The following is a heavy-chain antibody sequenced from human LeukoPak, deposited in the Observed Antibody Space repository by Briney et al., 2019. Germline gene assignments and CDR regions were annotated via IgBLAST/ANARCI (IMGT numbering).Heavy chain of an antibody. Sequence: SETLSLTCAVYGGSFSGYYWSWIRQPPGKGLEWIGEINHSGSTNYNPSLKSRVTISVDTSKNQFSLKLSSVTAADTAVYYCARQRRVWRSSSTSCYADYWGQGTLVTVSA. J-gene: IGHJ4*02. D-gene: IGHD2-2*01. CDR3: ARQRRVWRSSSTSCYADY. CDR1: GGSFSGYY. V-gene: IGHV4-34*01. CDR2: INHSGST.